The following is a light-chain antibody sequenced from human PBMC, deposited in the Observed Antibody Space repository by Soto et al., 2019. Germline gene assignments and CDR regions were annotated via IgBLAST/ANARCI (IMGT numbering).Light chain of an antibody. CDR3: QQYGSSRIT. CDR2: GAS. Sequence: EIVLTQSPGTLSLYPGERATLSCRASQSVSSSYLAWYQQKPGQAPRLLIYGASSRATGIPDRFSGSGSGTDFTVTISRLEPEDFAVYYCQQYGSSRITFGQGTRLEIK. J-gene: IGKJ5*01. CDR1: QSVSSSY. V-gene: IGKV3-20*01.